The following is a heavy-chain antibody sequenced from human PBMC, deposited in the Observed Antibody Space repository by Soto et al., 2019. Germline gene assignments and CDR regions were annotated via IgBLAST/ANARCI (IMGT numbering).Heavy chain of an antibody. J-gene: IGHJ5*02. CDR3: VRDGTKTLRDWCDP. V-gene: IGHV4-4*07. CDR2: IYATGTT. Sequence: QVQLQESGPGLVKPSEPLSLTCTVSGASISGYYWSWIRKSAGTGLEWIGRIYATGTTDYNPSLKSRVMMSVATSKKQFDLRVRSVTAADTAVYYCVRDGTKTLRDWCDPWGQGMSVTVSS. D-gene: IGHD1-1*01. CDR1: GASISGYY.